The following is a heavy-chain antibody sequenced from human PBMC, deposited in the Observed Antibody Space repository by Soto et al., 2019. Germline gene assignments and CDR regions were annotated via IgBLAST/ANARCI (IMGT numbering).Heavy chain of an antibody. V-gene: IGHV4-4*02. CDR1: GGSISSSNW. D-gene: IGHD3-3*01. CDR2: IYHSGST. CDR3: ASWEGVGFDTIFGVYGFDP. J-gene: IGHJ5*02. Sequence: PSETLSLTCAVSGGSISSSNWWSWVRQPPGKGLEWIGEIYHSGSTNYNPSLKSRVTISVDKSKNLFSLKLSSVTAADTAVYYCASWEGVGFDTIFGVYGFDPWGQGTLVTVSS.